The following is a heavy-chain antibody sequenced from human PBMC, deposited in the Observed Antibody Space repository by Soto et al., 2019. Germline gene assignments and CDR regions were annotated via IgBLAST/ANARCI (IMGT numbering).Heavy chain of an antibody. CDR3: AREFESVLEWLSNSRWTMDV. Sequence: SVKVSCKASGGTFSSYAISWVRQAPGQGLEWMGGIIPIFGTANYAQKFQGRVTITADESTSTAYMELRSLRSDDTAVYYCAREFESVLEWLSNSRWTMDVWGKGTTVTVSS. V-gene: IGHV1-69*13. J-gene: IGHJ6*03. CDR2: IIPIFGTA. D-gene: IGHD3-3*01. CDR1: GGTFSSYA.